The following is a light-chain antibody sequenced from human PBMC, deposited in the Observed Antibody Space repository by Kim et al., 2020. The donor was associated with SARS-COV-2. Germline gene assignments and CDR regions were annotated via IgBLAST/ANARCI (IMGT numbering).Light chain of an antibody. CDR1: KLGDKY. CDR3: HACDSITAV. CDR2: QDS. J-gene: IGLJ2*01. V-gene: IGLV3-1*01. Sequence: SYELTQPPSVSVSPGQTASITCSGDKLGDKYACWYQQKPGQSPVLVIYQDSKRPSGIPERFSGSNSGNTATLTISGTQAMVEANYYCHACDSITAVFGGGTQLTVL.